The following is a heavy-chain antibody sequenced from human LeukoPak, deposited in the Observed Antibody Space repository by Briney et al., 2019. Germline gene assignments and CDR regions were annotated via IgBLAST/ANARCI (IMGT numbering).Heavy chain of an antibody. D-gene: IGHD3-22*01. Sequence: WASVKVSCKASGYTFTSYYMHWVRQAPEQGLEWMGIINPSGGSTSYAQKFQGRVTMTRDTSTSTVYMELSSLRSEDTAVYYCARDQSYYDSSGPIDYWGQGTLVTVSS. CDR1: GYTFTSYY. CDR3: ARDQSYYDSSGPIDY. J-gene: IGHJ4*02. V-gene: IGHV1-46*03. CDR2: INPSGGST.